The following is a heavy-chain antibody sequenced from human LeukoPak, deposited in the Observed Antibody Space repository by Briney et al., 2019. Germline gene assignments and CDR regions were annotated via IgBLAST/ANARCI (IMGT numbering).Heavy chain of an antibody. D-gene: IGHD3-10*01. CDR2: IKGKSNGGTR. Sequence: GGSLRLSCAASGFIFSGAWMSWVRQAPGKGLEWVARIKGKSNGGTRDYTAPVKGRFTISRDDSKNMLYLEMNNLKIEDTAVYYCTTVTMVRDYDYWGQGTLVTVSS. CDR1: GFIFSGAW. CDR3: TTVTMVRDYDY. J-gene: IGHJ4*02. V-gene: IGHV3-15*01.